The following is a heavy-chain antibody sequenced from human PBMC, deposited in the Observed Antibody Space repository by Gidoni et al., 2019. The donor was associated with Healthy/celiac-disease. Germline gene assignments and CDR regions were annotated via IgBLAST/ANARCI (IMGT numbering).Heavy chain of an antibody. D-gene: IGHD3-22*01. V-gene: IGHV3-30*18. Sequence: AASGFTFSSYGMHWVRQAAGKGLEWVAGISYDGSNKYYADSVKGRFTSSKDNFKNTLYLQMNSLRAEYTAVYYWAKNIAPNYYDSSGRDVWGQGTTVTVSS. CDR1: GFTFSSYG. J-gene: IGHJ6*02. CDR3: AKNIAPNYYDSSGRDV. CDR2: ISYDGSNK.